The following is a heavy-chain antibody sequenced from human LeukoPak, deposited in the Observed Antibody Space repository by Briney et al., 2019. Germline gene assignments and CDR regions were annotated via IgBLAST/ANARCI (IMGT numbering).Heavy chain of an antibody. CDR1: GGSISSYY. V-gene: IGHV4-59*01. J-gene: IGHJ4*02. D-gene: IGHD4-23*01. Sequence: PSETLSLTSTVSGGSISSYYWSWIRQPPGKGLEWIGYIYYSGSTNYNPSLKSRVTISVDTSKNQFSLKLSSVTAADTAVYYCARDRYGGNSPFDYWGQGTLVTVSS. CDR3: ARDRYGGNSPFDY. CDR2: IYYSGST.